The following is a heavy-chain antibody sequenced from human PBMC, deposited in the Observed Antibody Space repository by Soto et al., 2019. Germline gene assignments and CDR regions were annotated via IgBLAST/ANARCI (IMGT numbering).Heavy chain of an antibody. J-gene: IGHJ1*01. CDR3: AKRDYDSSGYLLQYFQH. Sequence: GGSLRLSCAASGFTFSSYSMNWVRQAPGKGLEWVAVISDDGSNKFYADSVKGRFTISRNNSKNTLYLQMNSLRAEDTAVYYCAKRDYDSSGYLLQYFQHWGQGTLVTVSS. CDR2: ISDDGSNK. D-gene: IGHD3-22*01. CDR1: GFTFSSYS. V-gene: IGHV3-30*18.